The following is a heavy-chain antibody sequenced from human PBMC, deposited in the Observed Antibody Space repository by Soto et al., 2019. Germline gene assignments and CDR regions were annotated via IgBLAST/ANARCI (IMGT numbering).Heavy chain of an antibody. D-gene: IGHD2-15*01. V-gene: IGHV5-10-1*01. J-gene: IGHJ5*02. Sequence: SGESLKISCKGSGYSFTSYWISWVRQMPGKGLEWMGRIDPSDSYTNYSPSFQGHVTISADKSISTAYLQWSSLKASDTAMYYCARLVDGGNNDGNWFDPWGQGTLVTVSS. CDR2: IDPSDSYT. CDR1: GYSFTSYW. CDR3: ARLVDGGNNDGNWFDP.